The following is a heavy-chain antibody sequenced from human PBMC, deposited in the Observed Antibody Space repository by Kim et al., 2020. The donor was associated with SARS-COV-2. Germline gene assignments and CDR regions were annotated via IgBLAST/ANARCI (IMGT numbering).Heavy chain of an antibody. Sequence: GGSLRLSCAASGFTFSSYAMHWVRQAPGKGLEWVAVISYDGSNKYYADSVKGRFTISRDNSKNTLYLQMNSLRAEDTAVYYCARAAGSYYYFDYWGQGTLVTVSS. CDR3: ARAAGSYYYFDY. D-gene: IGHD1-26*01. CDR1: GFTFSSYA. CDR2: ISYDGSNK. J-gene: IGHJ4*02. V-gene: IGHV3-30*04.